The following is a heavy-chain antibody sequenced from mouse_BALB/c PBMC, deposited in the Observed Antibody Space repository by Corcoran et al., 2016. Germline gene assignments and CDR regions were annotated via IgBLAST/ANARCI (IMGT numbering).Heavy chain of an antibody. CDR3: ARSTMIRGYAMDY. CDR1: GFDFSRYW. J-gene: IGHJ4*01. CDR2: INPDSSTI. V-gene: IGHV4-1*02. Sequence: EVKLLESGGGLVQPGGSLKLSCAASGFDFSRYWMSWVRQAPGKGLEWIGEINPDSSTINYTPSLKDKFIISRDNAKNTLYLQMSKVRSEDTALYYCARSTMIRGYAMDYWGQGTSVTVSS. D-gene: IGHD2-4*01.